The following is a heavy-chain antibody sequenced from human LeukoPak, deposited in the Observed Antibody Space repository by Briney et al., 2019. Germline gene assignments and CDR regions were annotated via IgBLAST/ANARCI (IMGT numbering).Heavy chain of an antibody. V-gene: IGHV4-59*01. J-gene: IGHJ4*02. CDR2: IYYSGST. CDR1: GGSISRYY. CDR3: ARAPAYYDYVWGSYGD. Sequence: SETLSLTCTVSGGSISRYYWSWIRPPPGKGLEWIGYIYYSGSTNYNPSLKSRVTISVDTSKNQFSLKRSSVTAADTAVYYCARAPAYYDYVWGSYGDWGQGTLVTVSS. D-gene: IGHD3-16*01.